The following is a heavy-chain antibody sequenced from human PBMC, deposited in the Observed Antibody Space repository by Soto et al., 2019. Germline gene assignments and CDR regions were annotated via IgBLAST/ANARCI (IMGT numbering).Heavy chain of an antibody. CDR2: IPYDGSNK. Sequence: QVQLVESGGGVVQPGRSLRLSCAASGFTFSSYGRHWVRQAPGKGLEWVAVIPYDGSNKYYADSVKGRFTISRDNSKNTLYLQMNSLRAEDTAVYYCAKDLSVTDGMDVWGQGTTVTVSS. J-gene: IGHJ6*02. CDR1: GFTFSSYG. D-gene: IGHD4-17*01. CDR3: AKDLSVTDGMDV. V-gene: IGHV3-30*18.